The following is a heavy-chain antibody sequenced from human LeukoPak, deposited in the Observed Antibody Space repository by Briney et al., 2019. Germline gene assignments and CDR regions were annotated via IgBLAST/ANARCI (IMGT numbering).Heavy chain of an antibody. D-gene: IGHD1-26*01. J-gene: IGHJ3*02. CDR3: ARPREWELLRNGWRRGAFDI. CDR1: GGSFSGYY. V-gene: IGHV4-34*01. CDR2: INHSGST. Sequence: TPSETLSLTCAVYGGSFSGYYWSWIRQPPGKGLEWIGEINHSGSTNYNPSLKSRVTISVDTSKNQFSLKLSSVTAADTAVYYCARPREWELLRNGWRRGAFDIWGQGTTVTVSS.